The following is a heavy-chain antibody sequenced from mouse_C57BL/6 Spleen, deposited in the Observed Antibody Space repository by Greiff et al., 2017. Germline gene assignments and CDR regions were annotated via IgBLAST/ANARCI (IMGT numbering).Heavy chain of an antibody. J-gene: IGHJ2*01. CDR2: IYPGAGDT. V-gene: IGHV1-80*01. D-gene: IGHD2-3*01. Sequence: QVQLQESGPELVKPGASVQISCKASGYAFSSYWMNWVKQRPGKGLEWIGQIYPGAGDTNYTGKFKGKATLTADKSSRTAYMPLSSLTSEHSAVYFCERADGYHYRYYLHYRGQSNTRTVS. CDR3: ERADGYHYRYYLHY. CDR1: GYAFSSYW.